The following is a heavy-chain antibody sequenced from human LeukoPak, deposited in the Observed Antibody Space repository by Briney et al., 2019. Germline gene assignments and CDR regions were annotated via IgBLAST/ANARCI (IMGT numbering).Heavy chain of an antibody. J-gene: IGHJ4*02. Sequence: GGSLRLSCAASGFTFNSYAMSWVRQAAGKGLEWVSTISGSSFTTFDADSVKGRFTISRDNSKNTLYLQMSSLRAEDTAVYYCAKHWGTTVTYFDYWGQGALVTVFS. V-gene: IGHV3-23*01. CDR2: ISGSSFTT. D-gene: IGHD4-11*01. CDR3: AKHWGTTVTYFDY. CDR1: GFTFNSYA.